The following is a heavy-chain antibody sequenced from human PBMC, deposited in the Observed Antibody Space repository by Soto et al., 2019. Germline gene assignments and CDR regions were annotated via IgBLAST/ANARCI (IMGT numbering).Heavy chain of an antibody. D-gene: IGHD6-13*01. CDR3: ARYHSSSSNSCDV. J-gene: IGHJ6*02. Sequence: GGSLRLSCVASGIIFSSHWMTWVRQAPGKGLEWVANIKEDGSEAYYGDSVKGRFTISRDNAKNSLFLQMNSLRAEDTAVYYCARYHSSSSNSCDVWGQGTTVTVAS. CDR1: GIIFSSHW. V-gene: IGHV3-7*01. CDR2: IKEDGSEA.